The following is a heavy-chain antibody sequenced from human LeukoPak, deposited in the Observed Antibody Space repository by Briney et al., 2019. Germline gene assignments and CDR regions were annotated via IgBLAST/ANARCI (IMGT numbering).Heavy chain of an antibody. CDR2: IWYDGSNK. CDR1: GFTFSSYG. CDR3: ARDNGSPERQTSYYFDY. V-gene: IGHV3-33*01. J-gene: IGHJ4*02. Sequence: GGSPRLSCAASGFTFSSYGMHWVRQAPGKGLEWVAVIWYDGSNKYYADSVKGRFTISRDNSKNTLYLQMNSLRAEDTAVYYCARDNGSPERQTSYYFDYWGQGTLVTVSS.